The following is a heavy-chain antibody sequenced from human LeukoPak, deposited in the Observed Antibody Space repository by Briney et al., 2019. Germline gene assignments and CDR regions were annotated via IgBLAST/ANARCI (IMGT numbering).Heavy chain of an antibody. CDR3: ARVSIRGLLWFGELSAFDY. J-gene: IGHJ4*02. V-gene: IGHV3-74*01. CDR1: GFTFRDYG. CDR2: INSDGSST. D-gene: IGHD3-10*01. Sequence: PGGTLRLSCAASGFTFRDYGMSWVRQAPGKGLVWVSRINSDGSSTSYADSVKGRFTISRDNAKNTLYLQMNSLRAEDTAVYYCARVSIRGLLWFGELSAFDYWGQGTLVTVSS.